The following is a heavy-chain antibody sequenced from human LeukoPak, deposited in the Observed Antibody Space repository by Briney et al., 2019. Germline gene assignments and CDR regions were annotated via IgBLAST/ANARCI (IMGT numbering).Heavy chain of an antibody. CDR3: ARSISCTSTSCYAPDV. D-gene: IGHD2-2*01. Sequence: SETLSLTCAVSGGSISNYYWTWIRQPPGQGLEWMGYIYYTGSTSYNPSLKSRVTMSIGTSKHQFSLNLSSVTAADTAVYYCARSISCTSTSCYAPDVWGQGTTVTVSS. CDR2: IYYTGST. J-gene: IGHJ6*02. V-gene: IGHV4-59*01. CDR1: GGSISNYY.